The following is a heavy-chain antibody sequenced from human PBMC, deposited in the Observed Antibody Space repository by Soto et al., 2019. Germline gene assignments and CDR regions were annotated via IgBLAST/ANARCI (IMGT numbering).Heavy chain of an antibody. CDR2: IAYDGSNA. Sequence: QVQLVESGGGVVQPGGSLRLSCAASGFTFRNHAMHWVRQAPGKGLECLAVIAYDGSNAFYRDSVKGQFIVSRDNSKNTLYLHMGSLRSEEAGVYYCAIGDREDILVVVGARQGEYGIDIWGQGTTVTVSS. CDR1: GFTFRNHA. J-gene: IGHJ6*02. D-gene: IGHD2-15*01. V-gene: IGHV3-30-3*01. CDR3: AIGDREDILVVVGARQGEYGIDI.